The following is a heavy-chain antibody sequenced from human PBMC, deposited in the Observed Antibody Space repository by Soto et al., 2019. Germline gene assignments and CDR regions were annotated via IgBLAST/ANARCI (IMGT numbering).Heavy chain of an antibody. CDR2: IIPILGIA. V-gene: IGHV1-69*02. Sequence: QVQLVQPGAEVKKPGSSXXVSCKASGGTFSSYTISWVXXAPGQGLEWMGRIIPILGIANYAQKFQGRVTITADKSTSTAYMELSSLRXXDXXXXXXXXXXXXXIXEHWGQGTLVTVSS. J-gene: IGHJ1*01. CDR3: XXXXXXXIXEH. CDR1: GGTFSSYT.